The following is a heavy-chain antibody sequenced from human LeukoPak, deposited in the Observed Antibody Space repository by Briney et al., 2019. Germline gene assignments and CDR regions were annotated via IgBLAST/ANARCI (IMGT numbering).Heavy chain of an antibody. D-gene: IGHD2-2*02. J-gene: IGHJ5*02. V-gene: IGHV4-59*08. Sequence: SETLSLTCTVSGGSITTYYWSWIRQSPGKGLECIGYIYSTGSTNYNPSLKSRVTISVDTSKNQFSLKMTSVTAADTAIYYCARLVGVYRGNWLDPWGQGTLVTVSS. CDR2: IYSTGST. CDR1: GGSITTYY. CDR3: ARLVGVYRGNWLDP.